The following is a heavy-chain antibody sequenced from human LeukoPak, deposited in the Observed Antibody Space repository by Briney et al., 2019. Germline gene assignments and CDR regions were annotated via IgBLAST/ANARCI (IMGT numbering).Heavy chain of an antibody. Sequence: PGGSLRLSCAASGFTFNNAWMNWVRQAPGKGLEWVGRIKSKNVGGTTDYAAPVKGRFTISRDDSKNTVYLQMNSLKIEDTAVYYCTSHASFDPWGQGTLVTVSS. CDR2: IKSKNVGGTT. CDR1: GFTFNNAW. J-gene: IGHJ5*02. CDR3: TSHASFDP. V-gene: IGHV3-15*01.